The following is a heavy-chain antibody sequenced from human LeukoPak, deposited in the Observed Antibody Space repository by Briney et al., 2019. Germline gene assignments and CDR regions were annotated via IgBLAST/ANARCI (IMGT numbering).Heavy chain of an antibody. V-gene: IGHV3-30*03. J-gene: IGHJ6*03. CDR2: ISYDGSNK. D-gene: IGHD3-3*01. CDR1: GFTFSSYG. Sequence: GGSLRLSCAASGFTFSSYGMHWVRQAPGKGLEWVAVISYDGSNKYYADSVKGRFTISRDNAKNSLYLQMNSLRAEDTAVYYCARGQRAHVEWSSYMDVWGKGTTVTVSS. CDR3: ARGQRAHVEWSSYMDV.